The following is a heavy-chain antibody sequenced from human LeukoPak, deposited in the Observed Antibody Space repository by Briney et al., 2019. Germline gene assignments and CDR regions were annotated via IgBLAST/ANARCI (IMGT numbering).Heavy chain of an antibody. CDR2: ISAYNGNT. CDR3: ARAISGSYYVP. D-gene: IGHD1-26*01. J-gene: IGHJ5*02. Sequence: GASVKVSCKASDYTFTSYGISWVRQAPGQGLEWMGWISAYNGNTNYAQKFQGRVTITRNTSINTAYMELSSLRSEDTAVYYCARAISGSYYVPWGQGTLVTVSS. V-gene: IGHV1-18*01. CDR1: DYTFTSYG.